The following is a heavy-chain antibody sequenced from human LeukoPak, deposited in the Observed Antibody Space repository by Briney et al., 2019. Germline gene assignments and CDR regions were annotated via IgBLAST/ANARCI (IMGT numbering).Heavy chain of an antibody. CDR2: ISSSGSTI. D-gene: IGHD3-10*02. J-gene: IGHJ6*04. Sequence: GGSLRLSCAASGFTFNNYWMSWLRQAPGKGLEWVSYISSSGSTIYYADSVKGRFTISRDNAKNSLYLQMNSLRAEDTAVYYCAELGITMIGGVWGKGTTVTISS. CDR3: AELGITMIGGV. CDR1: GFTFNNYW. V-gene: IGHV3-48*04.